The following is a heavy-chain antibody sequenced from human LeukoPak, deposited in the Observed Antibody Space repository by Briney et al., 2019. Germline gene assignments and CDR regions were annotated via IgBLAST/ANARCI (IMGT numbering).Heavy chain of an antibody. CDR3: ARGPSQWIQLWPDRTGGYYFDY. J-gene: IGHJ4*02. Sequence: ASVKVSCKASGYTFTSYGISWVRQAPGQGLEWMGWISAYNGNTNYAQKLQGRVTMTTDTSTSTAYMELRSLRSDDTAVYYCARGPSQWIQLWPDRTGGYYFDYWGQGTLVTVSS. CDR1: GYTFTSYG. CDR2: ISAYNGNT. V-gene: IGHV1-18*01. D-gene: IGHD5-18*01.